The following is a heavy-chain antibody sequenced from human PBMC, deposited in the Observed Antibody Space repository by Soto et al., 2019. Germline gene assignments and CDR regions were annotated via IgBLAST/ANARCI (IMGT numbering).Heavy chain of an antibody. D-gene: IGHD3-9*01. J-gene: IGHJ2*01. CDR1: GDSISSSSYY. CDR3: AKTGPYDILTYWYFDR. CDR2: IYYSGTT. V-gene: IGHV4-39*01. Sequence: SETLSLTCIVSGDSISSSSYYWVWIRQPPGKGLEWIGSIYYSGTTYYNPSLESRVTISIDTSKNQFSLKVSSLTAADTAVYYCAKTGPYDILTYWYFDRSGRGTRVTVSS.